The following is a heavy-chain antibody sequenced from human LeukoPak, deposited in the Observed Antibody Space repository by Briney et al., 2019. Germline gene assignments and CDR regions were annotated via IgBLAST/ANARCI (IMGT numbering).Heavy chain of an antibody. CDR3: ARFDRTRYSSSWGRLNWFDP. J-gene: IGHJ5*02. D-gene: IGHD6-13*01. CDR2: INHSGST. Sequence: KPSETLSLTCAVYGGSFSGYYWSWIRQPPGKGLEWIGEINHSGSTNYNPSLKSRVTISVDTSKNQFSLKLSSVTAADTAVYYCARFDRTRYSSSWGRLNWFDPWGQGTLVTVSS. CDR1: GGSFSGYY. V-gene: IGHV4-34*01.